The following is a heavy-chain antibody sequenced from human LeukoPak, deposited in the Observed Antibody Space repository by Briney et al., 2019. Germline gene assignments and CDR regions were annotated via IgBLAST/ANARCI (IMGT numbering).Heavy chain of an antibody. CDR1: GGSISSYY. CDR2: IYYSGST. V-gene: IGHV4-59*01. Sequence: SETLSLTCTVSGGSISSYYWGWIRQPPGKGLEWIGYIYYSGSTSYNPSLKSRVTISVDTSKNQFSLKLSSVTAADTAVYYCARTDLVFGVVTYFDYWGQGTLVTVSS. D-gene: IGHD3-3*01. J-gene: IGHJ4*02. CDR3: ARTDLVFGVVTYFDY.